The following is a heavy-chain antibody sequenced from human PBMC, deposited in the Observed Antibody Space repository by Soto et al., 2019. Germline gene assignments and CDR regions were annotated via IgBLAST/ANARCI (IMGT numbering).Heavy chain of an antibody. J-gene: IGHJ5*02. Sequence: SETLSLTCTVSGGSVSSGSYYWSWIRQPPGKGLEWIGYIYYSGSTNYNPSLKSRVTISVDTSKNQFSLKLSSVTAADTAVYYCARVSLDTAMVTLWFDPWGQGTLVTVSS. D-gene: IGHD5-18*01. CDR1: GGSVSSGSYY. CDR2: IYYSGST. CDR3: ARVSLDTAMVTLWFDP. V-gene: IGHV4-61*01.